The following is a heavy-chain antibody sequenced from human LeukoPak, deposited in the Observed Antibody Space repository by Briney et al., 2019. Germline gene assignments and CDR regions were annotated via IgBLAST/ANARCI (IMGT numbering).Heavy chain of an antibody. D-gene: IGHD4-17*01. Sequence: GGSLRLSCAASGFIVSNYYMSWVRQAPGKGLEWVSVLYNLGSAYYTDSVKDRFSISRDSSKNTLYLQMNSLSAEDTAVYSCAIHRGDHESGFDTWGQGTLVTVSS. CDR1: GFIVSNYY. V-gene: IGHV3-66*04. CDR2: LYNLGSA. CDR3: AIHRGDHESGFDT. J-gene: IGHJ5*02.